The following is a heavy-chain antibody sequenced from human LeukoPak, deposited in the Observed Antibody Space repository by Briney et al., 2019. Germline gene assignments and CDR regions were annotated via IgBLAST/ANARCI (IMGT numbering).Heavy chain of an antibody. D-gene: IGHD6-19*01. J-gene: IGHJ4*02. CDR2: INPNSGGT. V-gene: IGHV1-2*02. CDR1: GYTFTGYY. CDR3: APDSSGGSYYFEY. Sequence: ASVKVSCKASGYTFTGYYMHWVRQAPGQGLEWMGWINPNSGGTNYAQKFQGRVTMTRDTSISTAYMELSRLRSDDTAVYYCAPDSSGGSYYFEYWGQGTLVTVSS.